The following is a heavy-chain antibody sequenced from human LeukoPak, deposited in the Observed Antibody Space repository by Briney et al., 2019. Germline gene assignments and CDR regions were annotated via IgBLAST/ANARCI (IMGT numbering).Heavy chain of an antibody. J-gene: IGHJ3*02. CDR2: INTDGSST. Sequence: GGSLRLSCAASGFTFSSYWMHWVRQAPGKGLVWVSRINTDGSSTSYADSVKGRFTISRDNAKNTLYLQMNSLRAEDTAVYYCARFDYYYDSSGYPESPFDIWGQGAMVTVSS. V-gene: IGHV3-74*01. D-gene: IGHD3-22*01. CDR3: ARFDYYYDSSGYPESPFDI. CDR1: GFTFSSYW.